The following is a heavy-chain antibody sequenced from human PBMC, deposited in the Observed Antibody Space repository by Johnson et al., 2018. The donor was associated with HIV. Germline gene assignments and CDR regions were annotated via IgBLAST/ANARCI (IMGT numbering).Heavy chain of an antibody. D-gene: IGHD2-8*01. CDR1: GFTFDDYG. CDR3: AKQQYCTNGVWCPCDI. J-gene: IGHJ3*02. CDR2: INWSGGST. Sequence: VQLVESGGGAVRPGGSLRISCAASGFTFDDYGMSWVRQAPGKGLEWVSGINWSGGSTGYADSVKGRFTISRDNAKNSLYLQLNSLRDEDTALYFCAKQQYCTNGVWCPCDIWGQGTMVTVSS. V-gene: IGHV3-20*04.